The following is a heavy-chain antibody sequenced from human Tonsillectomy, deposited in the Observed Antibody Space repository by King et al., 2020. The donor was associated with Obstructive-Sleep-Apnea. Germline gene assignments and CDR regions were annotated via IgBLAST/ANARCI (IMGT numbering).Heavy chain of an antibody. CDR2: FDPSDSYT. CDR3: ARHEYSSSADAFDF. J-gene: IGHJ3*01. CDR1: GYSFTSYW. V-gene: IGHV5-10-1*03. D-gene: IGHD6-6*01. Sequence: AQLVQSGAEVKKPGESLRISCKGSGYSFTSYWISWVRQMPGKGLEWMGRFDPSDSYTSYSRSFQGHVTISADKSISTAYLQWSSLKASDTAIYYCARHEYSSSADAFDFWGQGTMVTV.